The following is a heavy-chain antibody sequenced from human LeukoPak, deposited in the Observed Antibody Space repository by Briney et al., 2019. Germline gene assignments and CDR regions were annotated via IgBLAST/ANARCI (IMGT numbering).Heavy chain of an antibody. CDR3: ARGKAVPAAPGRYYYYYMDV. CDR1: GGTFSSYA. CDR2: IIPILGIA. J-gene: IGHJ6*03. Sequence: SVKVSCKASGGTFSSYAISWVRQAPGQGLEWMGRIIPILGIANYAQKFQGRVTITADKSTSTAYMELSSLRSEDTAVYYCARGKAVPAAPGRYYYYYMDVWGKGTMVTVSS. V-gene: IGHV1-69*04. D-gene: IGHD2-2*01.